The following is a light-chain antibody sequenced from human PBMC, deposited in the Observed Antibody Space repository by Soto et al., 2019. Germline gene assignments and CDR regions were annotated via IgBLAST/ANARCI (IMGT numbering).Light chain of an antibody. CDR1: QSVSSSY. Sequence: EIVLTQSPGTLSLSPGERATLSCRASQSVSSSYLAWYQQKPGQAPRLLMSAASSRATGIPDRFSGSGSGTDFTLTISRLEAEDFEVYYCQQSSSSPITFGQGTRLEIK. V-gene: IGKV3-20*01. CDR2: AAS. CDR3: QQSSSSPIT. J-gene: IGKJ5*01.